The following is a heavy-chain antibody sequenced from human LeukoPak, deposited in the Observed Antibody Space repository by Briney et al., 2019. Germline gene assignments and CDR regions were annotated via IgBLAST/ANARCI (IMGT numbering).Heavy chain of an antibody. V-gene: IGHV3-53*01. CDR2: IYSGGST. CDR1: GFTVSSNY. Sequence: GGSLRLSCAASGFTVSSNYMSWVRQAPGKGLEWVSVIYSGGSTYYADSVKGRFTISRDNSTNTLYLQMNSLRAEDTAVYYCARNRNSNYVYYYYMDVWGKGTTVTVSS. D-gene: IGHD4-11*01. J-gene: IGHJ6*03. CDR3: ARNRNSNYVYYYYMDV.